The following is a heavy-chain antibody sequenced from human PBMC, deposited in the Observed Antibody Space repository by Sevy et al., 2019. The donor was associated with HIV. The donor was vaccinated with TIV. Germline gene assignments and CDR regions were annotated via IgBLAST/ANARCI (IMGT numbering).Heavy chain of an antibody. D-gene: IGHD2-2*01. J-gene: IGHJ6*02. CDR2: ISRSGGSI. CDR3: AKVDVVVPVADYGLDV. V-gene: IGHV3-23*01. Sequence: GGSLRLSCAASGFTFSNYAMSWVRQAPGKGLEWVSSISRSGGSIHYADSVKGRFTISRDNSKNTLYLQMNSLRAAETAVYYCAKVDVVVPVADYGLDVWGQGTTVTVSS. CDR1: GFTFSNYA.